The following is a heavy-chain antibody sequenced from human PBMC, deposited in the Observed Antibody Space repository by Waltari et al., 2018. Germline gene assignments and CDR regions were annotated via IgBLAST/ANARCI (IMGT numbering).Heavy chain of an antibody. J-gene: IGHJ5*02. Sequence: QVQLQESGPGLVKPSETLSLTCAVSGYSISRGYYWGWTRQPPGKGLEWIGSIYQSGCTYYNPSLKSRVTISIDTSKNQFSLRLSSVTAADTAVYYCARNHREAYCGDDCNNWFDPWGQGTLVTVSS. CDR3: ARNHREAYCGDDCNNWFDP. V-gene: IGHV4-38-2*01. CDR2: IYQSGCT. D-gene: IGHD2-21*01. CDR1: GYSISRGYY.